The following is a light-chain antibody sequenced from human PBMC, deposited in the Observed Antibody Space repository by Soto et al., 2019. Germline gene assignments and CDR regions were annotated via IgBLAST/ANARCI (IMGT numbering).Light chain of an antibody. V-gene: IGLV2-8*01. CDR1: SSDVGAYNY. J-gene: IGLJ2*01. CDR2: DVS. Sequence: QSALAQPPSASGSPGQSVTISCTGTSSDVGAYNYVSWYQQHPGKAPKLIIYDVSQRPSGVPDRFSGSKSGSAASLTVSGLQAEDEAVYYCNSFAGSAHVVFGGGTQLTVL. CDR3: NSFAGSAHVV.